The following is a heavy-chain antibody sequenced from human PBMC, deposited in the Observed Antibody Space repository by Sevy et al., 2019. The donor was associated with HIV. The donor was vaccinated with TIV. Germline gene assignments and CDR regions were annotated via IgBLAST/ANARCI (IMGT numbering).Heavy chain of an antibody. CDR1: GITFSESL. Sequence: GGSLRLSCASSGITFSESLMSWVRQAPGKGLEWVPSIKQDGSQKYYVDSVKGRFSISRDNAKNSLYLQMNSLRGDDTALYYCARVFSGSAPGFDYWGQGTLVTVSS. V-gene: IGHV3-7*01. D-gene: IGHD6-19*01. J-gene: IGHJ4*02. CDR3: ARVFSGSAPGFDY. CDR2: IKQDGSQK.